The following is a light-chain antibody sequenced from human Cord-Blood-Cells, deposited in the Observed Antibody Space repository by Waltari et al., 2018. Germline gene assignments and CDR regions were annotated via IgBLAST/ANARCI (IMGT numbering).Light chain of an antibody. V-gene: IGLV2-14*01. J-gene: IGLJ3*02. CDR2: DVS. CDR1: SSDVGGYNY. Sequence: QSALTQPASVSGSPGPSITISCTGTSSDVGGYNYVSWYQQHPGKAPQLMIYDVSNRPAGVSNRFCGSKSGNTASLTISGLQAEDEADYYCSSYTSSSTRVFGGGTKLTVL. CDR3: SSYTSSSTRV.